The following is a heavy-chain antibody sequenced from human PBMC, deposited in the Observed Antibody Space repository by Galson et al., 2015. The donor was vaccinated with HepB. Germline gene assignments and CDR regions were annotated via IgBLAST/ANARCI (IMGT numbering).Heavy chain of an antibody. CDR1: GYSFTKYA. CDR2: IDTNTGKP. CDR3: ARARGMDV. Sequence: SVKVSCKASGYSFTKYAINWVRQAPGQGLEWMGWIDTNTGKPTYAQGFMGRFVFSLDTSVSTTYLQIGSLKAEDAAVYYCARARGMDVWGQGTTVTVSS. V-gene: IGHV7-4-1*01. J-gene: IGHJ6*02.